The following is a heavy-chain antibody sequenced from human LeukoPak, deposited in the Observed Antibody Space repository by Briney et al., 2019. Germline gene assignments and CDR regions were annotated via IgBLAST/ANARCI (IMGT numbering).Heavy chain of an antibody. CDR3: ARDLSSPDGDPLGFYGMDV. V-gene: IGHV3-30-3*01. D-gene: IGHD4-17*01. CDR1: GFTFNNYA. J-gene: IGHJ6*02. Sequence: QPGRSLRLSCAASGFTFNNYAMHWVRQAPGKGLEWVALISYDGSNKYYADSVKGRFTISRDNSKNTLYLQMNSLRAEDTALYYCARDLSSPDGDPLGFYGMDVWGQGTTVTVSS. CDR2: ISYDGSNK.